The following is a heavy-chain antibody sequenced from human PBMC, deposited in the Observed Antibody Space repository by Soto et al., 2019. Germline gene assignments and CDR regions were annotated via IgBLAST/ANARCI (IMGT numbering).Heavy chain of an antibody. CDR1: GGSVNSGSYY. V-gene: IGHV4-61*01. Sequence: QVQLQESGPGLVKPSATLSLTCTVSGGSVNSGSYYWTWIRQPPGKGLEWIGYLYYNTNTNYNPPRKSRVTISVDTSKNQFSRKLSSVTAADTAVYYCARTYCTTTSCQAHGMDVWGQGTTVTVSS. D-gene: IGHD2-2*01. CDR3: ARTYCTTTSCQAHGMDV. CDR2: LYYNTNT. J-gene: IGHJ6*02.